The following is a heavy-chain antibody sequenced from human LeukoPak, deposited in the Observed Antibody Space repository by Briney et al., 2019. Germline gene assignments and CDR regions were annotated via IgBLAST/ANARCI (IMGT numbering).Heavy chain of an antibody. Sequence: SETLSLTCSVSGGSITTYYWSWIRQPAGKGLEWIGYIYYSGSTSYNPSLKSRVTISADTSKNQFSLKLTSVTAADTAVYYCARCMVRGVTADDAFDIWGQGTMVTVSS. J-gene: IGHJ3*02. CDR1: GGSITTYY. D-gene: IGHD3-10*01. CDR2: IYYSGST. V-gene: IGHV4-59*01. CDR3: ARCMVRGVTADDAFDI.